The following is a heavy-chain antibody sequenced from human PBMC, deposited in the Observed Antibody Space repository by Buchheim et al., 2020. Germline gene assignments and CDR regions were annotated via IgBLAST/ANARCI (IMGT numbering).Heavy chain of an antibody. V-gene: IGHV3-74*01. CDR1: EFTSRRYW. CDR3: AGAPDCGGGSCYGYHYYGLDV. CDR2: INPEGSTT. D-gene: IGHD2-15*01. Sequence: EVQLVESGGGLVQTGGSLGLSCAASEFTSRRYWVHWVRQAPGKGLVWVSRINPEGSTTTYADSVKGRFTISRDDGKNAVYLQMNSLRAEDTALYYCAGAPDCGGGSCYGYHYYGLDVWGQG. J-gene: IGHJ6*02.